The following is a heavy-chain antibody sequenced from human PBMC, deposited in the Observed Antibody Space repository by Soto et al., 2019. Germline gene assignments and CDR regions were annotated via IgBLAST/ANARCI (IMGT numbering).Heavy chain of an antibody. CDR1: GYTFTSYD. J-gene: IGHJ6*03. CDR3: ARALLLWFGELPYYYYYMDV. V-gene: IGHV1-8*01. D-gene: IGHD3-10*01. Sequence: GASVKVSCKASGYTFTSYDINWVRQATGQGLEWMGWMNPNSGNTGYAQKFQGRVTMTRNTSISTAYMELSSLRSEGTAVYYCARALLLWFGELPYYYYYMDVWGKGTTVTVSS. CDR2: MNPNSGNT.